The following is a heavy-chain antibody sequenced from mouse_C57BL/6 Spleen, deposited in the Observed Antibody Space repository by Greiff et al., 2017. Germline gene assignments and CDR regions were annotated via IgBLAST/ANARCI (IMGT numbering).Heavy chain of an antibody. CDR3: ASPYYYGSHYFDY. D-gene: IGHD1-1*01. CDR2: IYPGDGDT. CDR1: GYAFSSYW. V-gene: IGHV1-80*01. J-gene: IGHJ2*01. Sequence: QVHVKQSGAELVKPGASVKISCKASGYAFSSYWMNWVKQRPGKGLEWIGQIYPGDGDTNYNGQFKGKATLTADKSSSTAYMQLSSLTSEDSAVYFCASPYYYGSHYFDYWGQGTTLTVSS.